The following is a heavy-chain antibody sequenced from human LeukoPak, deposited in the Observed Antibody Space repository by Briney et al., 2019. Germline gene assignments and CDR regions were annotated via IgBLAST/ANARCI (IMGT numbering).Heavy chain of an antibody. CDR1: GYSFTTYG. CDR2: ISTYTGDT. CDR3: ARGYHFDTSGYPVSEYFQH. J-gene: IGHJ1*01. V-gene: IGHV1-18*01. Sequence: ASVKVSCKASGYSFTTYGINWVRPAPGQGLEWMGWISTYTGDTKYVQKLQGRVSMTTDTSTSTAHMELRSLRSDDTAVYYCARGYHFDTSGYPVSEYFQHWGQGTLVTVSS. D-gene: IGHD3-22*01.